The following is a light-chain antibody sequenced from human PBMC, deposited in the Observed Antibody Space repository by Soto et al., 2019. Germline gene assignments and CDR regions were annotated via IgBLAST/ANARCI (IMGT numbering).Light chain of an antibody. CDR1: QSIAFY. CDR2: AAS. J-gene: IGKJ4*01. Sequence: DIQMTQSPSSLSASIGDRVTLTCRASQSIAFYLNWYQQTPGKAPKLLVSAASNLQSGVPSRFSGSGSETDFTLTIRSLQPEDVATYYGQQSYSPPPTFGGGTKVES. V-gene: IGKV1-39*01. CDR3: QQSYSPPPT.